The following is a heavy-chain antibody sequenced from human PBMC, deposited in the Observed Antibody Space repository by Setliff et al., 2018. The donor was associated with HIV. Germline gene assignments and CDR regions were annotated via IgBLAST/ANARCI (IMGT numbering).Heavy chain of an antibody. CDR1: GFTFSSYA. CDR2: ISGSGGTT. Sequence: PGGSLRLSCAASGFTFSSYAMSWVRQAPGKGLEWVSAISGSGGTTYYADFVKGRFTISRDNSKNTLYLQMNSLRAEDTAVYYCANGYDFWSGSSKGNFDYWGQGTLVTVSS. D-gene: IGHD3-3*01. V-gene: IGHV3-23*01. J-gene: IGHJ4*02. CDR3: ANGYDFWSGSSKGNFDY.